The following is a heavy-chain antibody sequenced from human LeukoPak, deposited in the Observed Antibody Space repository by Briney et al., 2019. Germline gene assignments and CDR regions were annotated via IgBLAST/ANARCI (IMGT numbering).Heavy chain of an antibody. V-gene: IGHV4-39*07. D-gene: IGHD6-13*01. CDR3: AGRSYSSSWTAFYYYYMDV. J-gene: IGHJ6*03. CDR1: GGSITSSSYY. CDR2: VYYSGST. Sequence: PSETLSLTCTVSGGSITSSSYYWGWVRQPPGKGLEWIGSVYYSGSTYYNPSLKSRVTISVDTSKNQFSLKLSSVTAADTAVYYCAGRSYSSSWTAFYYYYMDVWGKGTTVTVSS.